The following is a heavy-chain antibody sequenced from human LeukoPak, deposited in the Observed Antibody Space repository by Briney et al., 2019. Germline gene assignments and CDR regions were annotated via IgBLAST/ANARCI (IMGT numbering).Heavy chain of an antibody. CDR2: IRYGGSNK. V-gene: IGHV3-30*02. Sequence: GGSLRLSCAASGFTFSSYGMHWVRQAPGKGLEWVAFIRYGGSNKYYADSVKGRFTIPRDNSKNTLYLQMNSLRAEDTAVYYCAKEGTALWFGEEPNFDYWGQGTLVTVSS. CDR3: AKEGTALWFGEEPNFDY. D-gene: IGHD3-10*01. CDR1: GFTFSSYG. J-gene: IGHJ4*02.